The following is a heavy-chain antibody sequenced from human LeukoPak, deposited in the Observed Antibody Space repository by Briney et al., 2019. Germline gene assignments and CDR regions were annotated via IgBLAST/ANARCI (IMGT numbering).Heavy chain of an antibody. Sequence: PSETLSLTCTVSGVSIRSSSDYWGWIRQPPGQGLEWIGRIYYSGSTDYNPSLKSRVTISVDTSKNQISLKMSSVTAADTAVYYCARRSMTTVDYWGQGTLVTVSS. V-gene: IGHV4-39*01. CDR2: IYYSGST. CDR3: ARRSMTTVDY. CDR1: GVSIRSSSDY. D-gene: IGHD4-11*01. J-gene: IGHJ4*02.